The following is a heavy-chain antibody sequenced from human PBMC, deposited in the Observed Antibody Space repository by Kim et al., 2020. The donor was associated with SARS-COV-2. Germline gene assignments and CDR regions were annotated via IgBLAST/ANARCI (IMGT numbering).Heavy chain of an antibody. Sequence: GGSLRLSCAASGFTFSRFGMHWVRQAPGKGLEWVAVIWYDGNNKYYIDSVKDRFTISRDNSKNRVYLQMNSLRAEDTAVYYCARGSGYFLVGMDVWGQGT. J-gene: IGHJ6*02. CDR2: IWYDGNNK. V-gene: IGHV3-33*01. CDR1: GFTFSRFG. D-gene: IGHD3-9*01. CDR3: ARGSGYFLVGMDV.